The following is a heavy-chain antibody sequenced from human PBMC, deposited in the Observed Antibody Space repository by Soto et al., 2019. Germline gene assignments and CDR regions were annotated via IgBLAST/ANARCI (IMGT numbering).Heavy chain of an antibody. CDR2: ISYDGSNK. Sequence: GGSLRLSCAASGFTLSSYGMHWVRQAPGKGLEWEAVISYDGSNKYYADSVKGRFTISRDNSKNTLYLQMNSLRAEDTAVYYCAKDLCSLGWFDPWGQGTLVTVSS. CDR1: GFTLSSYG. D-gene: IGHD3-10*02. J-gene: IGHJ5*02. V-gene: IGHV3-30*18. CDR3: AKDLCSLGWFDP.